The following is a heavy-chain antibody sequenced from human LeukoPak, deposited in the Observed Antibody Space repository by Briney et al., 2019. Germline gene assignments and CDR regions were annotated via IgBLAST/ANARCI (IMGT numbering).Heavy chain of an antibody. Sequence: GGSLRLSCAASGFTFSNHGMHCVRQAPGKGLVWVAFIRYDGSNKYYADSVEVRFTISRDNSKNPLYLKVNSLRAEDTAVYYCAKGGMDDSSSVDSRGEGNLVTVSP. CDR1: GFTFSNHG. CDR2: IRYDGSNK. V-gene: IGHV3-30*02. CDR3: AKGGMDDSSSVDS. J-gene: IGHJ4*02. D-gene: IGHD6-13*01.